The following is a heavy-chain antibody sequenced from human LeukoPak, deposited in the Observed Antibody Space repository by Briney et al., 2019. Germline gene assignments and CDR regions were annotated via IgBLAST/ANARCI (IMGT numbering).Heavy chain of an antibody. CDR3: ARDLFWGGYNYNYYYYYYMDV. J-gene: IGHJ6*03. Sequence: SETLSLTCTASGGSISSYYWSWIRQPAGKGLEWIGRIYTSGSTNYNPSPKSRVTMSVDTSKNQFSLKLSSVTAADTAVYYCARDLFWGGYNYNYYYYYYMDVWGKGTTVTISS. CDR2: IYTSGST. V-gene: IGHV4-4*07. CDR1: GGSISSYY. D-gene: IGHD5-24*01.